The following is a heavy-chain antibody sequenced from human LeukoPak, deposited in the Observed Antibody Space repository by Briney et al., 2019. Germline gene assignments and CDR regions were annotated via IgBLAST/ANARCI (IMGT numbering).Heavy chain of an antibody. V-gene: IGHV4-59*01. CDR2: LYYTGSP. Sequence: SETLSLTCTVSGGAINSYYWSWIRQPPGKGLEWIGYLYYTGSPSYNPSLEGRVTISVDASKNQFSLKLRSVTAADTAVFFCARGHRTDAFDIWGQGTRVIVSS. CDR1: GGAINSYY. J-gene: IGHJ3*02. CDR3: ARGHRTDAFDI.